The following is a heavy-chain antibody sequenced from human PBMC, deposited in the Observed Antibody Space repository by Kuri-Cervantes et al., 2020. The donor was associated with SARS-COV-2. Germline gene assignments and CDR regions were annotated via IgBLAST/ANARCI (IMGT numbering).Heavy chain of an antibody. CDR1: GGTFSSYA. V-gene: IGHV1-8*02. CDR3: ARGRDDYDFWSGYENWFDP. J-gene: IGHJ5*02. CDR2: MNPNSGNT. D-gene: IGHD3-3*01. Sequence: ASVKVSCKASGGTFSSYAISWVRQAPGQGLERMGWMNPNSGNTGYAQKFQGRVTMTRNTSISTAYMELSSLRSEDTAVYYCARGRDDYDFWSGYENWFDPWGQGTLVTVSS.